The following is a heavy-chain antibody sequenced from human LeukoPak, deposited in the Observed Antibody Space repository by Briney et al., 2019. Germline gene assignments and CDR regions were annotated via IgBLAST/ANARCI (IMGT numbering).Heavy chain of an antibody. V-gene: IGHV3-23*01. CDR2: ISASGGTT. CDR1: GFTFSTCA. CDR3: AKDKAPGSWHTPSDY. J-gene: IGHJ4*02. Sequence: PGGSLRLSCAASGFTFSTCAMSWVRQAPGKGLEWVSGISASGGTTYYADSVKGRFTISRDNSKNTLYLQMNSLRGEDTAVYYCAKDKAPGSWHTPSDYWAREPWSPSPQ. D-gene: IGHD6-13*01.